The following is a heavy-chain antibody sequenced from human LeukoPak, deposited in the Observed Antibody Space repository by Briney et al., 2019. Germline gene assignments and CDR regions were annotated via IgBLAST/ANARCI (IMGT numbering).Heavy chain of an antibody. V-gene: IGHV4-59*08. J-gene: IGHJ4*02. CDR3: ARLLLSGGNSTFDY. Sequence: PSETLSLTCTVSGGSISSYYWSWIRQPPGKGLEWIGYIYYSGSTNYNPSLKSRVTISVDTSKNQFSLKLSSVTAADTAVYYCARLLLSGGNSTFDYWGQGTLVTVSS. D-gene: IGHD4-23*01. CDR1: GGSISSYY. CDR2: IYYSGST.